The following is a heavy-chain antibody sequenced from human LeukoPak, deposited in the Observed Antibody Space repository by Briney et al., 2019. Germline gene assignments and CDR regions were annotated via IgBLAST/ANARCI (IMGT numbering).Heavy chain of an antibody. CDR3: ARTRYSSGWFFDY. V-gene: IGHV4-59*01. CDR2: ISDSGST. Sequence: KTSGTLFPSCAASGGSFSNYSLSWVRQRPRKGLEWTGHISDSGSTNYNPSLKGRLTISVDTSKNQFSLKLSSVTAADTAVYYCARTRYSSGWFFDYWGQGILVTVSS. D-gene: IGHD6-19*01. J-gene: IGHJ4*02. CDR1: GGSFSNYS.